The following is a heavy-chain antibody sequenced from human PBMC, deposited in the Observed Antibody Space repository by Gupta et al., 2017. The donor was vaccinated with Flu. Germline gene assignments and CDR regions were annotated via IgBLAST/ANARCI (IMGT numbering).Heavy chain of an antibody. CDR2: IYSSGNT. D-gene: IGHD6-13*01. J-gene: IGHJ4*02. CDR3: ATLVGLASAGDRGGYFDN. Sequence: QVHLQESGPRLVKPSETLSLTCTVSGDSNKSHYWSWIRQPAGKGLEWIGRIYSSGNTNYNPSLKSRVTMSVDTAKNQFSLKLSSVTAADTAVYYCATLVGLASAGDRGGYFDNWGQGTLVTVSS. V-gene: IGHV4-4*07. CDR1: GDSNKSHY.